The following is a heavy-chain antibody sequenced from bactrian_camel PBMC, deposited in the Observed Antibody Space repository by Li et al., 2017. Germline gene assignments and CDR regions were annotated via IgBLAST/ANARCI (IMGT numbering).Heavy chain of an antibody. CDR1: GFTYPFSAHY. J-gene: IGHJ4*01. CDR2: MYQGGAKT. D-gene: IGHD2*01. V-gene: IGHV3S31*01. CDR3: LVVFGVRDY. Sequence: VQLVESGGGSVQAGGSLKLSCVATGFTYPFSAHYLGWFRQAPGQEREGVAAMYQGGAKTYYADSVKGRFTISQDNAKNTLYLQMNSLKPEDTAMYYCLVVFGVRDYWGQRTQVTVS.